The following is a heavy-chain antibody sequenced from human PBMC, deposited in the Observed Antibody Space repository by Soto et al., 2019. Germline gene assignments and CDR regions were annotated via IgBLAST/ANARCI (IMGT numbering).Heavy chain of an antibody. V-gene: IGHV4-59*01. D-gene: IGHD3-10*01. J-gene: IGHJ1*01. CDR3: ARDMWFGDLSPFQH. CDR2: IYYTGST. CDR1: SGSISTYY. Sequence: PSETLSLTCTVSSGSISTYYWSWIRQPPGKGLEWIGYIYYTGSTNYNPSLKTRVAISMDTSKNQFSLNLSSVTAADTAVYYCARDMWFGDLSPFQHWGLGTPVTVSS.